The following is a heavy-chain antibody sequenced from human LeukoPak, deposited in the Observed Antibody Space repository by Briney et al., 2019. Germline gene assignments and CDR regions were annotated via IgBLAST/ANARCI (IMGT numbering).Heavy chain of an antibody. CDR1: GFTSTDYG. V-gene: IGHV3-49*04. CDR3: TRDAYSTGWNSDY. CDR2: IRSKASGATI. Sequence: PRGSLRLSCIGSGFTSTDYGVSWVRRAPGKGLEWVGCIRSKASGATIEYAASVKGRFSIARDDSKNIAYLQMNSLKTEDTAVYYCTRDAYSTGWNSDYWGQGTLVTVSS. D-gene: IGHD6-19*01. J-gene: IGHJ4*02.